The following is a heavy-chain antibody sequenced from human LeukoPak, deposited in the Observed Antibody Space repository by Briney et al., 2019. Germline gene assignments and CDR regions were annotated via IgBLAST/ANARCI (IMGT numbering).Heavy chain of an antibody. D-gene: IGHD3-10*01. CDR2: INAGNGNT. V-gene: IGHV1-3*01. CDR1: GYTFTSYA. Sequence: ASVKVSCTASGYTFTSYAMHWVRQAPGQRLEWMGWINAGNGNTKYSQKFQGRVTITRDTSASTAYMELSSPRSEDTAVYYCARELNLWFGDYYGMDVWGQGTTVTVSS. J-gene: IGHJ6*02. CDR3: ARELNLWFGDYYGMDV.